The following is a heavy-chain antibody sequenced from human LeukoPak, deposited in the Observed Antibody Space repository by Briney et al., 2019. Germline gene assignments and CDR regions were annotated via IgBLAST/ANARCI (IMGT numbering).Heavy chain of an antibody. D-gene: IGHD6-13*01. J-gene: IGHJ4*02. CDR3: AKGRYSSSWYHFDY. CDR1: GFTFSSYG. CDR2: ISYDASNK. Sequence: PGRSLRLSCAASGFTFSSYGMHWVRQAPGKGLEWVAVISYDASNKYYADSVKGRFTISRDISKNTLYLQMNSLRPEDTAVYYCAKGRYSSSWYHFDYWGQGTLVTVSS. V-gene: IGHV3-30*18.